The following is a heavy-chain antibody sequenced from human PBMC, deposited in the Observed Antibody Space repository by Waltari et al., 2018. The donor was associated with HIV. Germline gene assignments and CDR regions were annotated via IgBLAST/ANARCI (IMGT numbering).Heavy chain of an antibody. CDR3: ARVQGYSYAVNWFDP. D-gene: IGHD5-18*01. V-gene: IGHV3-74*01. Sequence: EVQLVESGGALVQSVGSLRLSCAASGFTFSCYWMHLVRQARGKGLVWVSRINSDGSSTSYADSVKGRFTISRDNAKNTLYLQMNSLRAEDTAVYYCARVQGYSYAVNWFDPWGQGTLVTVSS. CDR2: INSDGSST. J-gene: IGHJ5*02. CDR1: GFTFSCYW.